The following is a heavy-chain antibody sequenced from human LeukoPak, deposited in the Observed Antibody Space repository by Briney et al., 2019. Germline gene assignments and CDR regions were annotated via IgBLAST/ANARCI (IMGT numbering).Heavy chain of an antibody. V-gene: IGHV3-23*01. CDR3: AKDRYCSSTRCYGDFDY. J-gene: IGHJ4*02. CDR1: GFIFSSYA. Sequence: PGGSLRLSCAASGFIFSSYAMSWVRQAPGEGLEWVSVISGSGDSTLYADSVKGRFTVSRDNSKNTLYLQMNSLRAEDTAVYYCAKDRYCSSTRCYGDFDYWGQGTLVTVSS. CDR2: ISGSGDST. D-gene: IGHD2-2*01.